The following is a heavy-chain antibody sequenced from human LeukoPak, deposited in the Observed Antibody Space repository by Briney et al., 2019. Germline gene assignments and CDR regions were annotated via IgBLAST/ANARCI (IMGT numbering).Heavy chain of an antibody. CDR1: GYTFTSYG. D-gene: IGHD3-9*01. CDR3: ARDSYDILTGYYLRFDY. Sequence: GSVQVSCKASGYTFTSYGISWVRQAPGQGLEWMGWIIAYNGNTNYAQKLQGRVTMTTDISTSTAYLELRSLRSDDTAVYYCARDSYDILTGYYLRFDYWGQGTLVTVSS. CDR2: IIAYNGNT. V-gene: IGHV1-18*01. J-gene: IGHJ4*02.